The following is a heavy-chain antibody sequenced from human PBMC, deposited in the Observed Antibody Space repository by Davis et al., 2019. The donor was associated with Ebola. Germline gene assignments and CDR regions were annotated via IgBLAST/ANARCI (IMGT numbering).Heavy chain of an antibody. J-gene: IGHJ4*02. V-gene: IGHV3-21*01. CDR1: GFTFSSYA. D-gene: IGHD3-22*01. Sequence: GGSLRLSCAASGFTFSSYAMSWVRQAPGKGLEWVSFISSSSSYIYYADSVKGRFTISRDNAKNSLYLQMNSLRAEDTAVYYCACWDEYHDSRGYYYFDYWGQGTLVTVSS. CDR3: ACWDEYHDSRGYYYFDY. CDR2: ISSSSSYI.